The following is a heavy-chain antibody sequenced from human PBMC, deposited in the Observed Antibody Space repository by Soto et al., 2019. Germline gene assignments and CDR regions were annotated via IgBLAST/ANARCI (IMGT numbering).Heavy chain of an antibody. J-gene: IGHJ3*02. Sequence: QVQLVQSGAEVKKPGASVKVSCKASGYTFTSYYMHWVRQAPGQGLEWMGIINPSGGSTSYAQKFQGRVTMTRDTSTSTVYMELSSLRSEDTAVYYCARVVPDIVVVPAAIELDAFDIWGQGTMVTVSS. D-gene: IGHD2-2*01. CDR1: GYTFTSYY. CDR3: ARVVPDIVVVPAAIELDAFDI. CDR2: INPSGGST. V-gene: IGHV1-46*03.